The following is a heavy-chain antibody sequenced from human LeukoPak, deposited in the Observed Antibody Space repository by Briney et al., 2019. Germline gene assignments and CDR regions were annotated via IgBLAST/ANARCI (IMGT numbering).Heavy chain of an antibody. V-gene: IGHV4-59*12. CDR2: MYFTGSGST. CDR3: AREGGPYRPLDY. J-gene: IGHJ4*02. CDR1: GGSFSNYF. Sequence: SETLSLTCTVSGGSFSNYFWTWIRKPPGKGLEWIGYMYFTGSGSTYYNPSLESRVAISVDKSENHISLKLTSVTAADTAVYYCAREGGPYRPLDYSGQGTLVTVAS.